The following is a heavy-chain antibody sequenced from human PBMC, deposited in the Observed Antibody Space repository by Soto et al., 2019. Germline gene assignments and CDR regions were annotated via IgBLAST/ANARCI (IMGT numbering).Heavy chain of an antibody. CDR3: ARGISGGRHFYY. V-gene: IGHV4-4*02. J-gene: IGHJ4*02. Sequence: QVQLQESGPGLVKPSGTLSLTCAVSGGSISSSNWWSWVRQPPGKGLEWIGEIYHSGSTNYNPSLNRRVTISVDKSKNQFCRKLSSVTAAATAVYYCARGISGGRHFYYWGQGTLVTASS. CDR2: IYHSGST. CDR1: GGSISSSNW. D-gene: IGHD2-15*01.